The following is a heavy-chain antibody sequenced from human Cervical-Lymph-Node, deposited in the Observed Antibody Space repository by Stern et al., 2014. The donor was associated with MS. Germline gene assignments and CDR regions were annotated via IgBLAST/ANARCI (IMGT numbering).Heavy chain of an antibody. V-gene: IGHV2-5*02. CDR1: GFSLSTSGVG. CDR2: IYWDDDK. CDR3: AHLTTATALDY. Sequence: QIPLQESGPTLVKPTQTLTLTCTFSGFSLSTSGVGVGWIRQPSGKALEWLALIYWDDDKRYSPSLESRLTITKDTSKNLVFLTMTNMDPVDTATYYCAHLTTATALDYWGQGTLVTVSS. D-gene: IGHD1-1*01. J-gene: IGHJ4*02.